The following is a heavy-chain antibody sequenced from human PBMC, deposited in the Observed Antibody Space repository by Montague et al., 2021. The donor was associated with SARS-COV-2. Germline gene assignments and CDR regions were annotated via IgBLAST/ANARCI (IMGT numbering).Heavy chain of an antibody. CDR2: TYYRSKWYY. CDR3: ALAVAGRGGYDY. CDR1: GDSVSSNSAA. D-gene: IGHD6-19*01. J-gene: IGHJ4*02. Sequence: CAISGDSVSSNSAARNWIRQSPSRGLEWLGRTYYRSKWYYEYAVSLKSRITINPDTSKNQFSLQVKSMTPEDTAVYYCALAVAGRGGYDYWGQGTLVTVSS. V-gene: IGHV6-1*01.